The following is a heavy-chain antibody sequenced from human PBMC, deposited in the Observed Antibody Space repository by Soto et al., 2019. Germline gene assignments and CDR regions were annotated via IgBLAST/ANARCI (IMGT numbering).Heavy chain of an antibody. CDR1: GGSFSGYY. Sequence: QVQLQQWGAGLLKPSETLSLTCAVYGGSFSGYYWSWIRQPPGKGLEWIGEINHSGITNYNPSLKSRVTISVDTSKNQFSLKLSSVTAADTAVYYCARGGVPLAARRGYNWFDPWGQGTLVTVSS. CDR3: ARGGVPLAARRGYNWFDP. J-gene: IGHJ5*02. CDR2: INHSGIT. V-gene: IGHV4-34*01. D-gene: IGHD6-6*01.